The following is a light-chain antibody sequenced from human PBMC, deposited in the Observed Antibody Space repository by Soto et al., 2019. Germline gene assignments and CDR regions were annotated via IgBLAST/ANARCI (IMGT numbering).Light chain of an antibody. J-gene: IGKJ1*01. CDR2: QTS. Sequence: EIVLTQSPATLSSFPGDRVTLSCRASQYINTRLAWYQHRPGQAPRLLIYQTSIRDAGIPARFRASGSGTDFTLTISDVQPEDFALYYCHQRQSWPRTFGQGTKVDI. V-gene: IGKV3-11*01. CDR1: QYINTR. CDR3: HQRQSWPRT.